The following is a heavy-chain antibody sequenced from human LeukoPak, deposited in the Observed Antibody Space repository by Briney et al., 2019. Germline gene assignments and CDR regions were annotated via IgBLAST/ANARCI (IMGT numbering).Heavy chain of an antibody. CDR2: IYDDGST. CDR1: GFTVSSNY. Sequence: GESLRLSCAASGFTVSSNYMSWVRQAPGKGLEWVSLIYDDGSTHYADSVKGGFTISRDNSKNTLYLQMNSLRAEDTAVYYCARVTFNYFGSGDAFDIWGQGTMVTVSS. D-gene: IGHD3-10*01. V-gene: IGHV3-66*01. J-gene: IGHJ3*02. CDR3: ARVTFNYFGSGDAFDI.